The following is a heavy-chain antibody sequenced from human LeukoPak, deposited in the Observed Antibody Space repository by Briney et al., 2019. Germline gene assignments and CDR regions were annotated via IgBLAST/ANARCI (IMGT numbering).Heavy chain of an antibody. J-gene: IGHJ4*02. Sequence: RGSLRLSCAASGFTFSSYWMSWVRQAPGKGLEWVANIKQDGSEKYYVDSVKGRFTISRDNAKNSLYLQMNSLRAEDTAVYYCARDSSAADTDYWGQGTLVTVSS. D-gene: IGHD5-18*01. CDR1: GFTFSSYW. CDR3: ARDSSAADTDY. V-gene: IGHV3-7*01. CDR2: IKQDGSEK.